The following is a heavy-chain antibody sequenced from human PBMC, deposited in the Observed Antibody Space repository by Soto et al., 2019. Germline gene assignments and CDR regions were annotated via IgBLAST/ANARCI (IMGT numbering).Heavy chain of an antibody. J-gene: IGHJ6*03. D-gene: IGHD1-7*01. Sequence: SQTLSLTCAISGDSVSSNSAAWNWIRQSPSGGLEWLGRTYYRSRWYNDYAVSVRSRITINPDTSKNQFSLHLNSVTPEDPAVYYCAGTTSPQWYYMDFSGKGTTVTVSS. CDR1: GDSVSSNSAA. CDR2: TYYRSRWYN. CDR3: AGTTSPQWYYMDF. V-gene: IGHV6-1*01.